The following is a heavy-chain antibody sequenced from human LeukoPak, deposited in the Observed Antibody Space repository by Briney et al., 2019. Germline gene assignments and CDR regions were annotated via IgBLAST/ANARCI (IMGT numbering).Heavy chain of an antibody. CDR3: AREIVVVPSAMGFDP. V-gene: IGHV1-46*01. D-gene: IGHD2-2*01. J-gene: IGHJ5*02. CDR2: INPSGGST. CDR1: GYTFTTYY. Sequence: ASVKVSCKASGYTFTTYYIHWLRQATGQGLEWMGVINPSGGSTSLAQKFQARLTMTRDTSTSTVYMELSGLSSEDTAVYYCAREIVVVPSAMGFDPWGQGTLVTVSS.